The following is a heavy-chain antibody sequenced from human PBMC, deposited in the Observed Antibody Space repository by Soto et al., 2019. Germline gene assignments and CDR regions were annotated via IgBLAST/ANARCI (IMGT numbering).Heavy chain of an antibody. CDR3: ATYSSPFDY. Sequence: EVQLMESGGGLVQPGGSLRLSCAASEFSFSSYALNWVRQAPGKGLEWVSAISATGTTTNYADSVKGRFTISRDNSKRTLFLQMDSLSPEDTAVYYCATYSSPFDYWGQGTLVTVSS. J-gene: IGHJ4*02. V-gene: IGHV3-23*01. D-gene: IGHD6-13*01. CDR1: EFSFSSYA. CDR2: ISATGTTT.